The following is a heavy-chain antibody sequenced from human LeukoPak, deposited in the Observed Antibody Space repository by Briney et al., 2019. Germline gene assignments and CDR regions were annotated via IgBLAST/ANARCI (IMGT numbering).Heavy chain of an antibody. J-gene: IGHJ4*02. Sequence: ASVKVSCKASGYTFTGYYMHWVRQAPGQGLEWMGWINPNSGGTNYAQKFQGGVTMTRDTSISTAYMELSRLRSDDTAVYYCASGKILGITMIVVGLDYWGQGTLVTVSS. CDR1: GYTFTGYY. V-gene: IGHV1-2*02. CDR3: ASGKILGITMIVVGLDY. D-gene: IGHD3-22*01. CDR2: INPNSGGT.